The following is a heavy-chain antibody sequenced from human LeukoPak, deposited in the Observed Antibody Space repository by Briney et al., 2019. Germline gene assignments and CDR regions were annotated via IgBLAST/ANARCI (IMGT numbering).Heavy chain of an antibody. V-gene: IGHV3-48*04. J-gene: IGHJ4*02. CDR3: VRDYYDSSGFFYGGH. D-gene: IGHD3-22*01. CDR1: GFTFSRLA. CDR2: ISSSGNTI. Sequence: GGSLRLSCAASGFTFSRLAMTWVRQAPGKGLEWVSFISSSGNTIYYADSVKGRFTISRDNAKNSLYLQMNSLRAEDTAVYYCVRDYYDSSGFFYGGHWGQGTLVTVSA.